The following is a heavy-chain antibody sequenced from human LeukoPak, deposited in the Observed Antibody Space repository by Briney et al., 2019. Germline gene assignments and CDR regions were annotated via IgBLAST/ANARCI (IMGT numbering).Heavy chain of an antibody. CDR3: ARDPPDGYVDY. V-gene: IGHV3-48*01. CDR2: ISSSSSTI. Sequence: GRSLRLSCAASGFTFSSYAMHWVRQAPGKGLEWVSYISSSSSTIYYADSVKGRFTISRDNARNSLYLQMNSLRAEDTAVYYCARDPPDGYVDYWGQGTLVTVSS. D-gene: IGHD2-8*01. CDR1: GFTFSSYA. J-gene: IGHJ4*02.